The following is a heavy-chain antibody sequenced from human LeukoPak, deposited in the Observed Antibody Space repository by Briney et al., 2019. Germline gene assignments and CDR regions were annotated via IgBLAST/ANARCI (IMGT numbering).Heavy chain of an antibody. J-gene: IGHJ4*02. Sequence: PGGSLRLSCAVSGFTFRSYWMHWVRQAPGKGLVWVSRVNSDGSITNYADSVKGRLTISRDNAKSTVYLQMNSLRADDTAVYYCARGHVDFMDYWGQGTLVTV. CDR3: ARGHVDFMDY. V-gene: IGHV3-74*01. CDR2: VNSDGSIT. D-gene: IGHD3/OR15-3a*01. CDR1: GFTFRSYW.